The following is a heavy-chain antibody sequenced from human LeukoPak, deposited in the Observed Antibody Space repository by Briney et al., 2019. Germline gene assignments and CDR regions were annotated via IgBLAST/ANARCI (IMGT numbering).Heavy chain of an antibody. CDR2: ISSSSSSI. Sequence: GGSLRLSCAASGFTFSSYGMHWVRQAPGKGLEGVSYISSSSSSIYYADAVKGRFTISRDNAKNSLYLQMNSLRAEDTAVYYCARVYRRYFDYWGQGTLVTVSS. D-gene: IGHD1-14*01. V-gene: IGHV3-48*01. CDR1: GFTFSSYG. CDR3: ARVYRRYFDY. J-gene: IGHJ4*02.